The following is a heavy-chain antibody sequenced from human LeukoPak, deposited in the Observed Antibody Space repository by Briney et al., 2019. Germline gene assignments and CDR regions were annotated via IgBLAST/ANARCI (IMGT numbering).Heavy chain of an antibody. CDR3: ARTGTMVRGVPRIDY. CDR2: IYHSGST. D-gene: IGHD3-10*01. J-gene: IGHJ4*02. CDR1: GYSISSGYY. V-gene: IGHV4-38-2*02. Sequence: SETLSLTCTVSGYSISSGYYWGWIRQPPGKGLEWIGSIYHSGSTYYNPSLKSRVTISVDTSKNQFSLKLSSVTAADTAVYYCARTGTMVRGVPRIDYWGQGTLVTVSS.